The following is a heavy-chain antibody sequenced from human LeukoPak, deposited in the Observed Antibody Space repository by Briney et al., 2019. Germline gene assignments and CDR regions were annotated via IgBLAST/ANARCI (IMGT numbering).Heavy chain of an antibody. CDR3: ARVAGVDYYDSSGPPQLGAFDI. CDR2: IIPIFGTA. CDR1: GGTFSSYA. Sequence: SVKVSCKASGGTFSSYAISWVRQAPGQGLEWMGGIIPIFGTANYAQKFQGRVTITADESTSTAYMELSSLRSEDTAVYYCARVAGVDYYDSSGPPQLGAFDIWGQGTMVTVSS. V-gene: IGHV1-69*13. D-gene: IGHD3-22*01. J-gene: IGHJ3*02.